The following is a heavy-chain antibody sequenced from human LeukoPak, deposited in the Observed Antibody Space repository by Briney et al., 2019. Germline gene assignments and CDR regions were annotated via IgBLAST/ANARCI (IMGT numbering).Heavy chain of an antibody. V-gene: IGHV4-38-2*02. D-gene: IGHD1-26*01. CDR2: IYHSGST. Sequence: PSETLSLTCTVSGYSISSGYYWGWIRQPPGKGLEWIGSIYHSGSTYYNPSLKSRVTISVDTSKNQFSLKLSSVTAADPAGYYCARXRRPPAVGAFDIWGQGTMVTVSS. J-gene: IGHJ3*02. CDR3: ARXRRPPAVGAFDI. CDR1: GYSISSGYY.